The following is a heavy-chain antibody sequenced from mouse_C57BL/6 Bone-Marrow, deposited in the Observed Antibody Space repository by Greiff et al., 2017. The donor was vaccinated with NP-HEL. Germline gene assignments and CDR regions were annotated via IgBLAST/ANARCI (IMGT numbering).Heavy chain of an antibody. CDR3: ARSSYYSNPAWFAY. CDR1: GYTFTSYW. J-gene: IGHJ3*01. D-gene: IGHD2-5*01. CDR2: IDPSDSYT. V-gene: IGHV1-59*01. Sequence: QVQLQQPGAELVRPGTSVKLSCKASGYTFTSYWIHWVKQRPGQGLEWIGVIDPSDSYTNYNQKFKGKATLTVDTSSSTAYMQLSSLTSEDSAVYYCARSSYYSNPAWFAYWGQGTLVTVSA.